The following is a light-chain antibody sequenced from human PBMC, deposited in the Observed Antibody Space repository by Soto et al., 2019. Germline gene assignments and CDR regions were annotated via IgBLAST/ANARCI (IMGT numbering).Light chain of an antibody. Sequence: ALQLTQSPSSLSASVGDRVTITCRASQGISSALAWYQQKAGKAPKLLIYDASTLDSGVPSRFSGSGSGTDFTLTISSLQPEDFATYYCQQFNSYPRTFGQGTKLEIK. CDR1: QGISSA. CDR3: QQFNSYPRT. CDR2: DAS. V-gene: IGKV1-13*02. J-gene: IGKJ2*01.